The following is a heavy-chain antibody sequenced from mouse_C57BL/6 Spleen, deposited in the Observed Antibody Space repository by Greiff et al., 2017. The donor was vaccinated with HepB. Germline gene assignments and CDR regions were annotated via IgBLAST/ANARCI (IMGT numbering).Heavy chain of an antibody. D-gene: IGHD4-1*01. CDR1: GYTFTDYY. J-gene: IGHJ4*01. V-gene: IGHV1-76*01. CDR2: IYPGSGNT. Sequence: QVQLQQSGAELVRPGASVKLSCKASGYTFTDYYINWVKQRPGQGLEWVARIYPGSGNTYYNEKFKGKATLTAEKSSSTAYMQLSSLTSEDSAVYFCARSGNWDAMDYWGQGTSVTVSS. CDR3: ARSGNWDAMDY.